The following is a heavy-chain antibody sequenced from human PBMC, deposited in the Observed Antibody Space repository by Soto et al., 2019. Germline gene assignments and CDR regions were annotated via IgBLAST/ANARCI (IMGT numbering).Heavy chain of an antibody. CDR2: ITGSGGST. J-gene: IGHJ6*02. D-gene: IGHD5-12*01. CDR1: GFTFSSYA. CDR3: AKDRVATTRYYYYYGMDV. Sequence: LRLSCAACGFTFSSYAMSWVRQAPGKGLEWVSAITGSGGSTYYADSVKGRFTISRDNSKNTLYLQMNSLRAEDTAIYYCAKDRVATTRYYYYYGMDVWGQGTTVTVSS. V-gene: IGHV3-23*01.